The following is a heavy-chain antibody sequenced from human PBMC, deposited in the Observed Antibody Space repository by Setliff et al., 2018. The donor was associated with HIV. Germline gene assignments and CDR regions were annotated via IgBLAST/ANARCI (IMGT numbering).Heavy chain of an antibody. J-gene: IGHJ6*03. CDR2: MNPDSGNT. CDR3: ARTRSGGSSVYYYYYMDV. CDR1: GYTSTSYA. V-gene: IGHV1-8*01. Sequence: ASVKVSCKASGYTSTSYAFNCVRQATGQGLEWMGWMNPDSGNTGSAQNFQGRLTITWNTSISTAYMELGSLGFDDTAVYFCARTRSGGSSVYYYYYMDVWGQGTAVTVSS. D-gene: IGHD2-15*01.